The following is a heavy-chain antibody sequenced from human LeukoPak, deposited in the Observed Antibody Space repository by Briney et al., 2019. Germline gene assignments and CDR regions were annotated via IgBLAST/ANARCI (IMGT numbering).Heavy chain of an antibody. Sequence: SETLSLTCTVSGGSISSYYWSWIRQPPGKGLEWIGYIYYSGSTNYNPSLKSRVTISVDTSKNQFSLKLSSVTAADTAVYYCARDGGDYLNYYYYYGMDVWGQGTTVTVSS. V-gene: IGHV4-59*01. CDR3: ARDGGDYLNYYYYYGMDV. CDR2: IYYSGST. CDR1: GGSISSYY. D-gene: IGHD4-17*01. J-gene: IGHJ6*02.